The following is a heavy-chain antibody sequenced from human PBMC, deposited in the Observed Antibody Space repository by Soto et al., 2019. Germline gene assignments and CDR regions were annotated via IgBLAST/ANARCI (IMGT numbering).Heavy chain of an antibody. J-gene: IGHJ6*02. CDR2: ISYDGSNK. Sequence: QVQLVESGGGVVQPGRSLRLSCAASGFTFSSYGMHWVRQAPGKGLEWVAVISYDGSNKYYADSVKGRFTISRDNSKNTLYLQMNSLRAEDTAVYYCAKEDGSSYYDFWSGYPTYYYYGMDVWGQGTPVTVSS. V-gene: IGHV3-30*18. CDR1: GFTFSSYG. CDR3: AKEDGSSYYDFWSGYPTYYYYGMDV. D-gene: IGHD3-3*01.